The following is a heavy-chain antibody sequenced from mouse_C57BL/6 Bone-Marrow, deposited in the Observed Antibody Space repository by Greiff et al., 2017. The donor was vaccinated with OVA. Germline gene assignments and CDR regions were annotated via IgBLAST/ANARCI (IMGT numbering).Heavy chain of an antibody. J-gene: IGHJ2*01. Sequence: VQLQQSGAELVRPGTSVKMSCKASGYTFTNYWIGWAKQRPGHGLEWIGDIYPGDGYTNYNEKFKGKATLTADKSSSTAYMQFSSLTSEDSAIYYCARGGWFDYWGQGTTLTVSS. CDR3: ARGGWFDY. CDR1: GYTFTNYW. D-gene: IGHD2-3*01. CDR2: IYPGDGYT. V-gene: IGHV1-63*01.